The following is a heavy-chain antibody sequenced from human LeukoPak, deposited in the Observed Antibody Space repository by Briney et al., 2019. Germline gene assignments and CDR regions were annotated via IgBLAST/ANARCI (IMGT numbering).Heavy chain of an antibody. D-gene: IGHD3-22*01. CDR3: ARGGTYYYDSSGYPDAFDI. CDR1: GYTFTGYY. CDR2: ISAYNGNT. V-gene: IGHV1-18*04. J-gene: IGHJ3*02. Sequence: ASVKVSCKASGYTFTGYYIHWVRQAPGQGLEWMGWISAYNGNTNYAQKLQGRVTMTTDTSTSTAYMELRSLRSDDTAVYYCARGGTYYYDSSGYPDAFDIWGQGTMVTVSS.